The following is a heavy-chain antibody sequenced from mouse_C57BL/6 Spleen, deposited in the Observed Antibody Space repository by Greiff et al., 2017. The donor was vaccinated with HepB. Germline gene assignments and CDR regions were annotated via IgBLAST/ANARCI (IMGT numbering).Heavy chain of an antibody. CDR1: GYTFTDYY. D-gene: IGHD1-1*01. CDR3: AREGYYYGSSYWFAY. Sequence: EVQLQQSGPELVKPGASVKISCKASGYTFTDYYMNWVKQSHGKSLEWIGDINPNNGGTSYNQKFKGKATLTVDKSSSTAYMELRSLTSEDSAVYYCAREGYYYGSSYWFAYWGQGTLVTVSA. V-gene: IGHV1-26*01. CDR2: INPNNGGT. J-gene: IGHJ3*01.